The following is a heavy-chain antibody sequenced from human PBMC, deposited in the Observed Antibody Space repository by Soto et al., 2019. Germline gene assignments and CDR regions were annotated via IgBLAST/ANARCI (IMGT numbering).Heavy chain of an antibody. Sequence: EVQLVESGGGWIQPGGSLRLSCAASGFTVSSNYMSWVRQAPGKGLEWVSVIYSGGSTYYADSVKGRFTISRDNSKNTLYLQMNSLRAEDTAVYYCARVNCSGGSCLSYSFDYWGQGTLVTVSS. J-gene: IGHJ4*02. CDR3: ARVNCSGGSCLSYSFDY. V-gene: IGHV3-53*01. CDR1: GFTVSSNY. CDR2: IYSGGST. D-gene: IGHD2-15*01.